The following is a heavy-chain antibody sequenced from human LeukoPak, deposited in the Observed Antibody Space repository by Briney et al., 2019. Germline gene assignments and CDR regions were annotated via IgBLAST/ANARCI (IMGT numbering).Heavy chain of an antibody. CDR1: GGSISGSAYY. V-gene: IGHV4-39*07. CDR3: ARYHWGSSSWSDY. D-gene: IGHD6-13*01. Sequence: SETLSLTCTVSGGSISGSAYYWGWIRQPPGKGLEWIGSVYYSGSTYYNPSLKSRVTISVDTSKNQFSLKLTSVTAADTAVYYCARYHWGSSSWSDYWGQGTLVTVSS. CDR2: VYYSGST. J-gene: IGHJ4*02.